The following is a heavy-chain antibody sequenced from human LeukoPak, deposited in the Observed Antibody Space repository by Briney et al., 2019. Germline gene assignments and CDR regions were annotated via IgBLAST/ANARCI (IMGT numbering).Heavy chain of an antibody. Sequence: SETLSLTCTVSGGSISSSSYYWGWIRQPPGKGLEWIGSIYYSGSTYYNPSLKSRVTISVDTYKNQLSLKLSAVTAADTAVYYCASVRRGFGESSKYYSYYYMDVWGNGTTVPIS. D-gene: IGHD3-10*01. CDR1: GGSISSSSYY. CDR2: IYYSGST. J-gene: IGHJ6*03. CDR3: ASVRRGFGESSKYYSYYYMDV. V-gene: IGHV4-39*01.